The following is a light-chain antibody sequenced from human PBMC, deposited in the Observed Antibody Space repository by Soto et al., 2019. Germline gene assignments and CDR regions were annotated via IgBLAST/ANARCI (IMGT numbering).Light chain of an antibody. CDR2: DVT. Sequence: QSALTQPASVSASPGQSIAISCTGTDSDIGGYDHVSWYQQHPGKAPKLLIYDVTNRPSGVSSRFSGSKAGRTASLPISGLQTEDEADYYCSSHTSSTALVFGTGTQVTVL. J-gene: IGLJ1*01. CDR1: DSDIGGYDH. CDR3: SSHTSSTALV. V-gene: IGLV2-14*03.